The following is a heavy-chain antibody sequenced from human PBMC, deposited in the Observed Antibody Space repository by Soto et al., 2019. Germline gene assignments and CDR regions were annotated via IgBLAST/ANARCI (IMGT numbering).Heavy chain of an antibody. CDR3: ARSSLPYYGSGSYYRFDP. D-gene: IGHD3-10*01. CDR2: ISSSSSYT. V-gene: IGHV3-11*06. Sequence: QVQLVASGGGLVKPGGSLRLSCAASGFTFSDYYMSWIRQAPGKGLEWVSYISSSSSYTNYADSVKGRFTISRDNAKNSLYLQMNSLRAEDTAVYYCARSSLPYYGSGSYYRFDPWGQGTLVTVSS. CDR1: GFTFSDYY. J-gene: IGHJ5*02.